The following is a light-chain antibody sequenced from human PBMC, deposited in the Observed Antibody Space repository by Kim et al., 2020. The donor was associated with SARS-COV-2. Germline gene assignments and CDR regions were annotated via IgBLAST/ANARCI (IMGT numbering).Light chain of an antibody. Sequence: SSELTQDPAASVALGQTVRITCQGDSLRSYYASWYQQKPGQAPVLVIYGKNNRPSGIPDRFSGSSSGNTASLTITGAQAEDEADYYCNSRDSSGNSYVFGTGTKVTVL. CDR2: GKN. V-gene: IGLV3-19*01. CDR3: NSRDSSGNSYV. CDR1: SLRSYY. J-gene: IGLJ1*01.